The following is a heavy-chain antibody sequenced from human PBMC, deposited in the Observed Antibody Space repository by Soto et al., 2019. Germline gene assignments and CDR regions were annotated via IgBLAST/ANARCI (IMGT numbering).Heavy chain of an antibody. J-gene: IGHJ6*02. CDR3: ARESVQLVGRYYYHYGMDV. CDR2: TYYRSKWYN. V-gene: IGHV6-1*01. D-gene: IGHD6-6*01. Sequence: SQTLSLTCAISGGSVSSNSAAWNWIRQSPSRVLEWLGRTYYRSKWYNDYAVSVKSRITINPDTSKNQFSLQLKSVTPEDTAVYYSARESVQLVGRYYYHYGMDVWGQGTTVTVSS. CDR1: GGSVSSNSAA.